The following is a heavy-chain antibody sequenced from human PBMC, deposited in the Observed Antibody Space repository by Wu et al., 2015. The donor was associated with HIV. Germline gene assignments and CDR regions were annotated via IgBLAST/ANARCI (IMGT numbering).Heavy chain of an antibody. D-gene: IGHD3-22*01. CDR2: IIPIFGTA. J-gene: IGHJ4*02. V-gene: IGHV1-69*12. CDR1: GGTFSSYA. CDR3: AREESYYDSSGYYYGGLNY. Sequence: QVQLVQSGAEVKKPGSSVKVSCKASGGTFSSYAISWVRQAPGQGLEWMGGIIPIFGTANYAQKFQGRVTITADESTSTAYMELSSLRSEDTAVYYCAREESYYDSSGYYYGGLNYWGQGTLVTVSS.